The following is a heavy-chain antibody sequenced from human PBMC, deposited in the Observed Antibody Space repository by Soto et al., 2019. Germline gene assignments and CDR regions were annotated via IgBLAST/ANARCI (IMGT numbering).Heavy chain of an antibody. CDR3: ARGEYYRWVY. D-gene: IGHD3-10*01. CDR1: GGSISIDYW. CDR2: IHHSGST. J-gene: IGHJ4*02. Sequence: SETLSVTCVVSGGSISIDYWWSWVRQPPSPGKGLEWIGEIHHSGSTNYTQSLKSRVTMSIDKSNNQVSLNLSSVTAADTAVYYCARGEYYRWVYWGQVTLVTVSS. V-gene: IGHV4-4*02.